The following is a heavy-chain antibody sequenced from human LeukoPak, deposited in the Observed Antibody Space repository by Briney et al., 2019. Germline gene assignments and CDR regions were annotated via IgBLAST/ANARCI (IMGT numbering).Heavy chain of an antibody. D-gene: IGHD6-19*01. J-gene: IGHJ4*02. CDR2: IYYSGRT. CDR3: ARLPYSSGWYVY. Sequence: SETLSLTCTVSGGSISDYYWNWMRQPPGKGLEWIGYIYYSGRTNYNPSLKSRVSISVDTSKNQFSLKLSSVTASDTAVYYCARLPYSSGWYVYWGQGILVTVSS. CDR1: GGSISDYY. V-gene: IGHV4-59*01.